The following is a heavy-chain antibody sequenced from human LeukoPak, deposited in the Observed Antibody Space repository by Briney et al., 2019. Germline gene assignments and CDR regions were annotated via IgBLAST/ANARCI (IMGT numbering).Heavy chain of an antibody. V-gene: IGHV1-3*01. CDR2: INAGNGNT. CDR3: ARCPLYCSGGSCYSVCWFDY. J-gene: IGHJ4*02. D-gene: IGHD2-15*01. Sequence: ASVKVSCKASGYTFTSYGMHWVRQAPGQRLEWMGWINAGNGNTKYSEKFQGRVTIIRDTSASTAYMELSRLRSDDTAVYYCARCPLYCSGGSCYSVCWFDYWGQGTLVTVSS. CDR1: GYTFTSYG.